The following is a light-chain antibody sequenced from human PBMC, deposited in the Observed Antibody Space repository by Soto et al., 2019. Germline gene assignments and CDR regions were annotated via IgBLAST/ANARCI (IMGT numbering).Light chain of an antibody. CDR2: EVS. CDR3: TSYTGSSTPYV. V-gene: IGLV2-14*01. J-gene: IGLJ1*01. CDR1: SSDVGGYNY. Sequence: LTQPASVSGSPGQSITISCTGTSSDVGGYNYVSWYQQHPGKAPKLMIYEVSYRPSGVSNRFSGSKSGNTASLTISGLQAEDEADYYCTSYTGSSTPYVFGTGTKVTVL.